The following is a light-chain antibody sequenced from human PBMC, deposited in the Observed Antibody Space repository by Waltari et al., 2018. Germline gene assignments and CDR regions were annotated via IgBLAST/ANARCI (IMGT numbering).Light chain of an antibody. CDR1: QGIRND. V-gene: IGKV1-17*01. J-gene: IGKJ1*01. Sequence: DIQLTQSPSSLSASIGDRVTITCRASQGIRNDVAWYQQKPGKAPKRLIYAASSLQSGVPSRFSGSGFGTDFTLTISSLQPEDFATYFCLQHNDWSWTFGPGTKVEFK. CDR2: AAS. CDR3: LQHNDWSWT.